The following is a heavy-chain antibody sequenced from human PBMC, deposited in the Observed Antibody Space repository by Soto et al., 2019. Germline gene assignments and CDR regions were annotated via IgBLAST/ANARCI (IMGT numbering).Heavy chain of an antibody. Sequence: QVQLQQWGAGLLKPSETLSLTCAVYGGSFSGYYWSWIRQPPGKGLEWIGEINHSGSTNYNPSLKSRVTISGDTSKNQFSLKLSSVTAADTAVYYCARKLDYDILTGYYYYGMDVWGQGTTVTVSS. CDR2: INHSGST. V-gene: IGHV4-34*01. CDR1: GGSFSGYY. D-gene: IGHD3-9*01. J-gene: IGHJ6*02. CDR3: ARKLDYDILTGYYYYGMDV.